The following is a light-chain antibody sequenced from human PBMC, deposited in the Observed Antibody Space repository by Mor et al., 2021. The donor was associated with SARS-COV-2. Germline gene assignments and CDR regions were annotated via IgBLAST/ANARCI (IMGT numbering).Light chain of an antibody. J-gene: IGLJ2*01. V-gene: IGLV1-44*01. Sequence: IGSYPVNWYQHVPGTAPKLLMFDNDRRHSGVPDRFAASRSGTSASLAISGLQSEDEADYYCATWDDSLNGLVFGG. CDR1: IGSYP. CDR2: DND. CDR3: ATWDDSLNGLV.